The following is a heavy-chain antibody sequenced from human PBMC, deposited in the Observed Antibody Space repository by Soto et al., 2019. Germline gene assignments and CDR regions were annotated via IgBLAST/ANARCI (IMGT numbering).Heavy chain of an antibody. V-gene: IGHV3-30-3*01. CDR3: ARVRVGATDTIRYYYGMDV. J-gene: IGHJ6*02. D-gene: IGHD1-26*01. Sequence: PGGSLRLSCAASGFTFSSYAMHWVRQAPGKGLEWVAVISYDGSNKYYADSVKGRFTISRDNSKNTLYLQMNSLRAEDTAVYYCARVRVGATDTIRYYYGMDVWGQGTTVTVSS. CDR2: ISYDGSNK. CDR1: GFTFSSYA.